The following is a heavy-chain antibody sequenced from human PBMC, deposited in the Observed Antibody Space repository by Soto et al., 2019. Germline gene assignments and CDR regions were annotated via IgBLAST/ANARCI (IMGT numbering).Heavy chain of an antibody. V-gene: IGHV1-69*02. D-gene: IGHD2-2*01. CDR3: ASENIVVVPAADVGYYYGMDV. J-gene: IGHJ6*02. CDR2: IIPILGIA. CDR1: GGTFSSYT. Sequence: QVQLVQSGAEVKKPGSSVKVSCKASGGTFSSYTISWVRQAPGQGLEWMGRIIPILGIANYAQKFQGRVTITADKSTSTAYMELSSPRSEDTAVYYCASENIVVVPAADVGYYYGMDVWGQGTTVTVSS.